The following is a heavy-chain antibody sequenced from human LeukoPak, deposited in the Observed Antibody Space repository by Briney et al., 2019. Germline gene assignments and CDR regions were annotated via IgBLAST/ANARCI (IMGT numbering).Heavy chain of an antibody. CDR2: INPDGSIR. J-gene: IGHJ4*02. CDR1: GLTFSTYW. V-gene: IGHV3-74*03. CDR3: AREARVGGALQY. Sequence: TGGSLRLSCAAAGLTFSTYWMHWVRQDPAKGLAWVARINPDGSIRTYANSVQGRVTISRDTVKDTLFLQMNSLRAEDTAVYYCAREARVGGALQYWGQGTPVTVSS. D-gene: IGHD1-26*01.